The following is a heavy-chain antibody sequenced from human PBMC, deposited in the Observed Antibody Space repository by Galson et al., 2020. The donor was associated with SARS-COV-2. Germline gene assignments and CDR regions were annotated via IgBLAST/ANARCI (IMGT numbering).Heavy chain of an antibody. Sequence: ASVTVSCKASGYTFTSYGISWVRQAPGQGLEWMGWISAYNGNTNYAQKLQGRVTMTTDTYTSTAYMALRRLRSDDTAVYYCAREGRDDLWGGDWFDPWGQGTLVTVSS. J-gene: IGHJ5*02. D-gene: IGHD3-3*01. CDR2: ISAYNGNT. CDR1: GYTFTSYG. CDR3: AREGRDDLWGGDWFDP. V-gene: IGHV1-18*01.